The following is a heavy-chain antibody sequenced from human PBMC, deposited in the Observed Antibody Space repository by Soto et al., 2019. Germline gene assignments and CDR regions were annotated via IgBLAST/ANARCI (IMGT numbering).Heavy chain of an antibody. CDR3: ARLFDTSGWYDY. CDR2: IYPGDSDT. Sequence: GGSLKTSCKVSGYSLTSYLIGWVRQMPGKLLERTGIIYPGDSDTRYSPSFQGQVTISADKSITTTYLQWSSLKASDTAIYYCARLFDTSGWYDYWGQGTLVTVSS. V-gene: IGHV5-51*01. CDR1: GYSLTSYL. J-gene: IGHJ4*02. D-gene: IGHD6-19*01.